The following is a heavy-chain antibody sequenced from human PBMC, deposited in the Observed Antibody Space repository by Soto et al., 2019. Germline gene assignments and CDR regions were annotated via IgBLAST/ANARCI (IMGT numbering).Heavy chain of an antibody. Sequence: GGSLRLSCAASGFTFSSYGMHWVRQAPGKGLEWVAVISYDGSNKYYADSVKGRFTISRDNSKNTLYLQMNSLRAEDTAVYYCAKDAFRYYDFWSGEGYYYGMDVWGQGTTVTVSS. V-gene: IGHV3-30*18. CDR1: GFTFSSYG. J-gene: IGHJ6*02. CDR3: AKDAFRYYDFWSGEGYYYGMDV. D-gene: IGHD3-3*01. CDR2: ISYDGSNK.